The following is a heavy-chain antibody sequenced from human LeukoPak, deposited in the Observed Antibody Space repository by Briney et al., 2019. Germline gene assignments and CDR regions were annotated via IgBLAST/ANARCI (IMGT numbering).Heavy chain of an antibody. J-gene: IGHJ4*02. Sequence: SETLSLTCTVSGGSISSSSYYWGWIRQPPGKGLEWIGSIYYSGSTYYNPSLKSRVTISVDTSKNQFSLKLSSVTAADTAVYFCARVLGGIAARPEYFDYWGQGTLVTVSS. CDR3: ARVLGGIAARPEYFDY. D-gene: IGHD6-6*01. CDR1: GGSISSSSYY. CDR2: IYYSGST. V-gene: IGHV4-39*01.